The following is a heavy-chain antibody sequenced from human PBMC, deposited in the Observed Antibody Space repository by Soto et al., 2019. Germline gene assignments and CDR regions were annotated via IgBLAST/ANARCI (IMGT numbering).Heavy chain of an antibody. J-gene: IGHJ6*02. CDR2: ISAGTGNT. CDR1: GHTFTNYS. Sequence: QVQFVQSGAAVKKPGASVKVSCNASGHTFTNYSIHWVRQAPGQRLAWMGWISAGTGNTKYSQKFQGRVTFTRDTSASTVYMELSSLPSEDTAVDYCTRGWRCSIANCEIANDTEGMDVWGQGTTFTVSS. V-gene: IGHV1-3*01. CDR3: TRGWRCSIANCEIANDTEGMDV. D-gene: IGHD2-2*01.